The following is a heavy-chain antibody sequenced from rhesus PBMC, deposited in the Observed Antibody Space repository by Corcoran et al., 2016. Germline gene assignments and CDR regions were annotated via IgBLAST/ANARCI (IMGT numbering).Heavy chain of an antibody. J-gene: IGHJ6*01. Sequence: QVQLQASGPGLVKPLETLSLTCAVSGGSISIKPWSLIRRLPGKGLEWIGYIYGSGRSTNYNPSLKSRVTLSVDTSKNQFSLKLSSVTAADTAVYYCARWGESPHYNGLDSWGQGVVVTVSS. V-gene: IGHV4S11*01. CDR1: GGSISIKP. D-gene: IGHD3-34*01. CDR3: ARWGESPHYNGLDS. CDR2: IYGSGRST.